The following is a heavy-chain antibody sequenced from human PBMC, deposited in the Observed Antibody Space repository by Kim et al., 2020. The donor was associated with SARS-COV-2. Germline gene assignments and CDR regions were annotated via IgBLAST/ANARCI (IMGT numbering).Heavy chain of an antibody. J-gene: IGHJ6*02. CDR2: ISYDGSNK. V-gene: IGHV3-30*18. D-gene: IGHD6-19*01. CDR3: AKELPPGYSSGWSYYYYGMDV. Sequence: GGSLRLSCAASGFTFSSYGMHWVRQAPGKGLEWVAVISYDGSNKNYADSVKGRFTISRDNSKNTLYLQMTSRRAEDTAVYYCAKELPPGYSSGWSYYYYGMDVWGQGTTVTVSS. CDR1: GFTFSSYG.